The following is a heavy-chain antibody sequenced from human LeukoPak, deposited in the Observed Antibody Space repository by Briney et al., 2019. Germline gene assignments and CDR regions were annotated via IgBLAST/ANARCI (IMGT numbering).Heavy chain of an antibody. D-gene: IGHD6-19*01. CDR3: ARDQSAMAARGGY. J-gene: IGHJ4*02. CDR1: GYTFTSYG. CDR2: ISAYNGNT. V-gene: IGHV1-18*01. Sequence: GASVKVSCKASGYTFTSYGISWVRQAPGQGLEWMGWISAYNGNTNYAQKLQGRVTMTTDTYTSTAHMELKSLRSDDTAVYYCARDQSAMAARGGYWGQGTLVTVSS.